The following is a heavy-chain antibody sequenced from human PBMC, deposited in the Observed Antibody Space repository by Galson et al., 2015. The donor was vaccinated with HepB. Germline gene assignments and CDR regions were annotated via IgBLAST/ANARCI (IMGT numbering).Heavy chain of an antibody. D-gene: IGHD5-24*01. CDR3: VRDLRLRDDPPH. CDR1: GFMVSGNY. J-gene: IGHJ4*02. Sequence: SLRLSCAASGFMVSGNYMSWLRQAPGKGLVWVSVINGVGSTYYADSVKGRFTISRDSSQNTVYPQMNSLRGEDTAVYYCVRDLRLRDDPPHWGQGTLVTVSS. V-gene: IGHV3-66*02. CDR2: INGVGST.